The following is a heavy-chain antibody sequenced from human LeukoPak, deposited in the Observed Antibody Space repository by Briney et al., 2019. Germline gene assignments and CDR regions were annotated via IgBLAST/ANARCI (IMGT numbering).Heavy chain of an antibody. V-gene: IGHV3-21*01. J-gene: IGHJ4*02. D-gene: IGHD5-24*01. CDR2: ISIGTSFI. Sequence: GGSLRLSCAASGFTFSSYNMNWVRQAPGKGLEWVAYISIGTSFIYYADSVKGRFTISRDNARNSLYLQMNSLRAEDTAVYYCARPRGNVEMATIPFDYWGQGTVVTVSS. CDR1: GFTFSSYN. CDR3: ARPRGNVEMATIPFDY.